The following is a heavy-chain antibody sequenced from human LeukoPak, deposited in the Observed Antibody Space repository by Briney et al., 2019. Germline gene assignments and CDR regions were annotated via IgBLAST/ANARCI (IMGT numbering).Heavy chain of an antibody. J-gene: IGHJ3*02. CDR2: IYYSGST. V-gene: IGHV4-59*08. CDR1: GGSISSYY. CDR3: ASQLRGAFDI. Sequence: PSETLSLACTVSGGSISSYYWSWIRQPPGKGLEWIGYIYYSGSTNYNPSLKSRVTISVDTSKNQFSLKLSSVTAADTAVYYCASQLRGAFDIWGQGTMVTVSS.